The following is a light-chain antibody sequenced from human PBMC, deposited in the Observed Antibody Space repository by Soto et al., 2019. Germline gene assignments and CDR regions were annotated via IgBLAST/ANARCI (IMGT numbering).Light chain of an antibody. J-gene: IGKJ4*02. CDR3: QQYNNLPRT. CDR2: DAS. CDR1: QSVSRN. V-gene: IGKV3-15*01. Sequence: EIVMTQSPATLSVSPGESATLSCRASQSVSRNLAWYQQKPGQAPRLLIYDASTRATGIPVRFSGSGSGTEFTLTISSLQSEDVAVYYCQQYNNLPRTFGRGTKVEIK.